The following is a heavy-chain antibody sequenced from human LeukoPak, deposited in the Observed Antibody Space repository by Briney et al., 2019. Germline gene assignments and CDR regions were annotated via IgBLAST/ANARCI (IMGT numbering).Heavy chain of an antibody. CDR2: ISSSSSYI. J-gene: IGHJ3*02. Sequence: PGGSLRLSCAASGFTFSSYSMNWVRQAPGKGLEWVSSISSSSSYIYYADSVKGRFTISRDSAKNSLYLQMNSLRAEDTAVYYCARSVPYYYDSSGPYAFDIWGQGTMVTVSS. V-gene: IGHV3-21*01. CDR1: GFTFSSYS. CDR3: ARSVPYYYDSSGPYAFDI. D-gene: IGHD3-22*01.